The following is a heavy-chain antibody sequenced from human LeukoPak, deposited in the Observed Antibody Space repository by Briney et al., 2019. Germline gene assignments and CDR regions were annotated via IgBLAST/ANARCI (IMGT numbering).Heavy chain of an antibody. V-gene: IGHV3-30-3*01. CDR1: GFTFSSYA. CDR2: ISYDGSNT. Sequence: GGSLRLSCVASGFTFSSYAMHWVRQAPGKGLEWVAAISYDGSNTYYADSVKGRFTISRDNFKSTLYLQMNSLRAEDTAVYYCAKDLDCTTASCRPDYWGQGTLVTVSS. J-gene: IGHJ4*02. CDR3: AKDLDCTTASCRPDY. D-gene: IGHD2-2*01.